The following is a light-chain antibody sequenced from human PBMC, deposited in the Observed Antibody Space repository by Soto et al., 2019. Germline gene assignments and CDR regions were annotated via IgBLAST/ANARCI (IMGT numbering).Light chain of an antibody. CDR2: DTS. J-gene: IGKJ2*01. CDR3: QQRSSWPPMYT. Sequence: EIVLTQSPATLSLSPGERATLSCRASQRVSSYLAWFQQKPGQAPRLLIYDTSNRATGIPARFSGSGSGTDFTLTISSVEPEDFAVYDCQQRSSWPPMYTFGQGTRLDIK. V-gene: IGKV3-11*01. CDR1: QRVSSY.